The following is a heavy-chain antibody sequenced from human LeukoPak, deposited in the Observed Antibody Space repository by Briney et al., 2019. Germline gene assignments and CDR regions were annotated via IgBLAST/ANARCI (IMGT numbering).Heavy chain of an antibody. J-gene: IGHJ3*02. CDR1: GFSFSSYW. Sequence: GESLRLSCAASGFSFSSYWMHWVRQAPGKGLVWVARIQYDGGTTNYADSVKGRFTISRGNAKKTLYVQMNSLRAEDTAVYYCARALVAGVTLNALDIWGRGTMVTVSS. CDR3: ARALVAGVTLNALDI. D-gene: IGHD2-15*01. CDR2: IQYDGGTT. V-gene: IGHV3-74*01.